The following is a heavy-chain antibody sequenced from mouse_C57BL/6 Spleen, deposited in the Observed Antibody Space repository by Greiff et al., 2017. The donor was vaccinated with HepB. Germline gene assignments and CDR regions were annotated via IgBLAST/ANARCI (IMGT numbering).Heavy chain of an antibody. J-gene: IGHJ3*01. Sequence: EVKLQESGPGLVKPSQSLSLTCSVTGYSITSGYYWNWIRQFPGNKLEWMGYISYDGSNNYNPSLKNRISITRDTSKNQFFLKLNSVTTEDTATYYCARSLRVFAYWGQGTLVTVSA. CDR2: ISYDGSN. CDR3: ARSLRVFAY. CDR1: GYSITSGYY. V-gene: IGHV3-6*01.